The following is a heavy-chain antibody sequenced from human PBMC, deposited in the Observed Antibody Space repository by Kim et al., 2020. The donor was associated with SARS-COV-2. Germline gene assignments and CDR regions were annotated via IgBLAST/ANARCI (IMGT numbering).Heavy chain of an antibody. Sequence: SETLSLTCTVSGGSISSSSYYWGWIRQPPGKGLEWIGSIYYSGSTYYNPSLKSRVTISVDTSKNQFSLKLSSVTAADTAVYYCARGALESDYYFDYWGQGTLVTVSS. CDR1: GGSISSSSYY. CDR3: ARGALESDYYFDY. V-gene: IGHV4-39*01. CDR2: IYYSGST. J-gene: IGHJ4*02.